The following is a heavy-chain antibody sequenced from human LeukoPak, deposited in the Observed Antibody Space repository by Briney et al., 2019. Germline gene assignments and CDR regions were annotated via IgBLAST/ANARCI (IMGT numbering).Heavy chain of an antibody. CDR3: ARDRTAMVLSAFDY. J-gene: IGHJ4*02. V-gene: IGHV3-30*01. CDR2: ISYDGGNK. Sequence: PGRSLRLSCAASGFTFSSYAMHWVRQAPGKGLEWVAVISYDGGNKYYADSVKGRFTISRDNSKNTLYLQMNSLRAEDTAVYYCARDRTAMVLSAFDYWGQGTLVTVSS. CDR1: GFTFSSYA. D-gene: IGHD5-18*01.